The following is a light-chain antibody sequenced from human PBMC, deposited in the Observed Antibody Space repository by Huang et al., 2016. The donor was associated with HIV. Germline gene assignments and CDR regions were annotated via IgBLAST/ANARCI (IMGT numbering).Light chain of an antibody. CDR3: QQSYSTPIT. CDR2: AAS. Sequence: DIQMTQSPSYLSASVRDRVTITFRASQSITTYLNWYQQKPGKAPKRLIYAASSLQSGVPSRFSGSGSGTDFTLTISSLQPEDFATYYCQQSYSTPITFGQGTRLEIK. J-gene: IGKJ5*01. CDR1: QSITTY. V-gene: IGKV1-39*01.